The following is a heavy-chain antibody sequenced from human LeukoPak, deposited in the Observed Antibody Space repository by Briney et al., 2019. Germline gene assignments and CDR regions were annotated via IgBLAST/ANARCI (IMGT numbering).Heavy chain of an antibody. V-gene: IGHV3-7*01. D-gene: IGHD1-26*01. CDR2: IKQDGSEK. CDR1: GFTFRSYW. J-gene: IGHJ6*02. CDR3: ASGATLISV. Sequence: GGSLRLSCTASGFTFRSYWMSWVRQAPGKGLEWVANIKQDGSEKNYVDSVKGRFTISRDNAKNSLYLQMNSLRAEDTAVYYCASGATLISVWGQGTTVTVSS.